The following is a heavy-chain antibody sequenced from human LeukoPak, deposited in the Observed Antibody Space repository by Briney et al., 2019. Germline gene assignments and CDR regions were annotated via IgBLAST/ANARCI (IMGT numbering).Heavy chain of an antibody. CDR2: MKSKPEGGTT. V-gene: IGHV3-15*01. J-gene: IGHJ5*02. CDR1: GFTFVNAS. CDR3: TTGNP. Sequence: GGSLRLSCLTSGFTFVNASMSWVRQAPGKGLEWFGLMKSKPEGGTTFYAAPVRGRFTISRDDSRNTLYLQMTSLTIGDTGVYYCTTGNPWGQGTLVTVSS.